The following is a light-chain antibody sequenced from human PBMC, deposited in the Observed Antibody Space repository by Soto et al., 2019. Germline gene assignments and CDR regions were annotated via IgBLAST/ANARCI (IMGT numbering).Light chain of an antibody. V-gene: IGKV1-39*01. CDR1: RSISSH. CDR2: AAS. J-gene: IGKJ5*01. Sequence: IQMTQSPPSLFASVGDRVSITCRASRSISSHLNWYQQKPGEAPRLVVYAASSLQTGVPSRFSGSGLGTDFTLTISSLQPEDFATYYCQPTFSTPLTFGQGTRLEIK. CDR3: QPTFSTPLT.